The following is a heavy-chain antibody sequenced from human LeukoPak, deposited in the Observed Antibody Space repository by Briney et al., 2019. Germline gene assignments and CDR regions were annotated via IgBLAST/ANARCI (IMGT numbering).Heavy chain of an antibody. D-gene: IGHD3-3*01. Sequence: GGSLILSCAASGFTFDDYAMHWVRQAPGKGLEWVSGISRNSGSIGYADSVKGRFTISRDNAKNSLYLQMNSLRAEDTALYYCAKDTRGTIFGVVFYGMDVWGQGTTVTVSS. CDR1: GFTFDDYA. J-gene: IGHJ6*02. V-gene: IGHV3-9*01. CDR2: ISRNSGSI. CDR3: AKDTRGTIFGVVFYGMDV.